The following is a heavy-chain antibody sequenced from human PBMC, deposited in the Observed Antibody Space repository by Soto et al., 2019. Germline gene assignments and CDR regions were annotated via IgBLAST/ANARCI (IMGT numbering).Heavy chain of an antibody. CDR1: GFTFSSYE. Sequence: LRLSCAASGFTFSSYEMNWVRQAPGKGLEWVSYISSSGSTIYYADSVKGRFTISRDNAKNSLYLQMNSLRAEDTAVYYCAILISKPYYYGMDVWGQGTTVTVSS. CDR3: AILISKPYYYGMDV. CDR2: ISSSGSTI. J-gene: IGHJ6*02. V-gene: IGHV3-48*03. D-gene: IGHD2-8*01.